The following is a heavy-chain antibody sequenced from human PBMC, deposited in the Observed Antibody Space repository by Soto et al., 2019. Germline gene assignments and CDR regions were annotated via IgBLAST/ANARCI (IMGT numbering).Heavy chain of an antibody. CDR2: IKGEADGGTT. CDR1: GFTFSNAW. J-gene: IGHJ4*02. CDR3: TTGLSNGYYNFDY. Sequence: HLVESGGGLVKPGGSLRLSSAASGFTFSNAWMSWVRQAPGKGLEWVGRIKGEADGGTTDYAAPVKGRITISRDHSKDTLYLQMNSLKTEDTAVYYCTTGLSNGYYNFDYWGQGTPVTVSS. V-gene: IGHV3-15*01. D-gene: IGHD3-22*01.